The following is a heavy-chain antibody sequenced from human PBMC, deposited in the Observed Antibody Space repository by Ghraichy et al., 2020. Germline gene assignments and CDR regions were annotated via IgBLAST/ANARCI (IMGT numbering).Heavy chain of an antibody. CDR3: ASSDYGDYSRAESFLSRSYYGMDV. CDR2: ISSSSYI. Sequence: GGSLRLSCAASGFTFSSYSMNWVRQAPGKGLEWVSSISSSSYIYYADSVKGRFTISRDNAKNSLYLQMNSLRAEDTAVYYCASSDYGDYSRAESFLSRSYYGMDVWGQGTTVTVSS. CDR1: GFTFSSYS. V-gene: IGHV3-21*01. J-gene: IGHJ6*02. D-gene: IGHD4-17*01.